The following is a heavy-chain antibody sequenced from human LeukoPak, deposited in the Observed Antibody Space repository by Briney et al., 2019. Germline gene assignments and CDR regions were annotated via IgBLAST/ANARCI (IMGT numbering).Heavy chain of an antibody. J-gene: IGHJ4*02. CDR1: GFTFSSYG. V-gene: IGHV3-30*18. CDR3: AKDQAYDSSGYYYVD. CDR2: ISYDGSNK. Sequence: GGSLRLSCAASGFTFSSYGMHWVRQAPGKGLEWVAVISYDGSNKYYADSVKGRFTISRDNSKNTLYLQMNSLRAEDTAVYYCAKDQAYDSSGYYYVDWGQGTLVTVSS. D-gene: IGHD3-22*01.